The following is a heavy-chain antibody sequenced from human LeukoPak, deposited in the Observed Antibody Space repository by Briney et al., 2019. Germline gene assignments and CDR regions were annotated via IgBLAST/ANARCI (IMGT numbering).Heavy chain of an antibody. CDR3: AREWKISGDCGLDY. V-gene: IGHV3-30*03. Sequence: GGSLRLSCAASGFTFSSYGMHWVRQAPGKGLEWVAVISYDGSNKYYADSVKGRFTISRDNSKNTLYLQMNSLRAEDTAVYYCAREWKISGDCGLDYWGQGTLVTASS. CDR1: GFTFSSYG. J-gene: IGHJ4*02. D-gene: IGHD2-21*02. CDR2: ISYDGSNK.